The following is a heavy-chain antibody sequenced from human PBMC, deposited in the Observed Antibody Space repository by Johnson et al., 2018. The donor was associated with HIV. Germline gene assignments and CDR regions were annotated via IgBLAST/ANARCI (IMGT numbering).Heavy chain of an antibody. J-gene: IGHJ3*02. Sequence: QMLLVESGGGVVQPGRSLRLSCAASGFTFSSYAMHWVRQAPGKGLEWVAVISYDGSNKYYADSVKGLFTISRDNSKNTLYLQMNSLRTEDTAVYYCARVRGGTGHGAFDIWGQGTMVTVSS. CDR3: ARVRGGTGHGAFDI. CDR1: GFTFSSYA. V-gene: IGHV3-30-3*01. CDR2: ISYDGSNK.